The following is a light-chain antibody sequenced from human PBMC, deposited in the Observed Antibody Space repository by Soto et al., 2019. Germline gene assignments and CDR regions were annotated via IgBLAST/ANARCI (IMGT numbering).Light chain of an antibody. Sequence: EIVLKQSPGTLYLSPGERGTLSCRASQSVSSNYLAWHQQKPGQAPRILINSAFSRATGIPDRFSGSGSGTDFTLTISRLEPEDLAVYYCQYYGSSPWTFGQGTKVEIK. CDR1: QSVSSNY. V-gene: IGKV3-20*01. CDR3: QYYGSSPWT. CDR2: SAF. J-gene: IGKJ1*01.